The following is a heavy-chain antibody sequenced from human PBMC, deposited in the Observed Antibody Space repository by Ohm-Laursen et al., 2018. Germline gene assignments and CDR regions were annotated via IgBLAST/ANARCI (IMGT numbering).Heavy chain of an antibody. CDR2: ITYNGSNT. Sequence: SLRLSCTASGFTFKSYGMHWVRQPPSKGLEWLAIITYNGSNTNYADSVKGRFTISRDNSENTLYLQMNSLGAEDTAVYYCAKDFRTGINWNYGGHFGYWGQGTLVTVSS. CDR1: GFTFKSYG. V-gene: IGHV3-30*18. D-gene: IGHD1-7*01. J-gene: IGHJ4*02. CDR3: AKDFRTGINWNYGGHFGY.